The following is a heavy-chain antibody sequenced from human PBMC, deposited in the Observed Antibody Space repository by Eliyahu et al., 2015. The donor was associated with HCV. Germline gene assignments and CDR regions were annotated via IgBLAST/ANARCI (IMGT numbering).Heavy chain of an antibody. CDR3: ARSHYGDLDY. CDR1: GGSIGGVGYS. V-gene: IGHV4-31*03. J-gene: IGHJ4*02. Sequence: QVQLQESGPGLVKPSQTLSLTCTVSGGSIGGVGYSWSWIRQHPGKGLEWIGYIYYSGSTYYNPSLKSRVTISVDTSKNQFSLKLSSVTAADTAVYYCARSHYGDLDYWGQGTLVTVSS. CDR2: IYYSGST. D-gene: IGHD4-17*01.